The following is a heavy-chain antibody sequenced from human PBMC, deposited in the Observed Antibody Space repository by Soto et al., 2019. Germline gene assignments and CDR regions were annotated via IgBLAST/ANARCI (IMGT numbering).Heavy chain of an antibody. J-gene: IGHJ6*02. CDR3: TRLYIYSAMDV. D-gene: IGHD1-20*01. V-gene: IGHV3-73*02. CDR2: ITTKAHNYAT. Sequence: EVQLVESGGGLVQPGGSLKLSCAASGFTFSGSAMHWVRQASGKGLEWVGRITTKAHNYATVYAASVEGRFTISRDDSKNTAYLQMNSLKTEDTAVYYCTRLYIYSAMDVWGQGTTVTVSS. CDR1: GFTFSGSA.